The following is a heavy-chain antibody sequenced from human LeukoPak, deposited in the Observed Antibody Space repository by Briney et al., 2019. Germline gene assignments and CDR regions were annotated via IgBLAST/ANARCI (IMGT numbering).Heavy chain of an antibody. CDR1: GFNFGSYA. V-gene: IGHV3-30*04. Sequence: GRSLRLSCVGSGFNFGSYAMDWVRQAPGKGLEWVGDISYDGGYQSYAVSVRGRFTISRDNSKNTMYLQMDSLRVEDAAVYYCATESSLSNWGRGTLVTASS. J-gene: IGHJ4*02. CDR3: ATESSLSN. CDR2: ISYDGGYQ.